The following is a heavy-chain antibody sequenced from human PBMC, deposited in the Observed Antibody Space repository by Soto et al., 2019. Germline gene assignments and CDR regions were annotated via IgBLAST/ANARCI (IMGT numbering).Heavy chain of an antibody. Sequence: SDTLSLTCAFYGTSFITYSWSWIRQPPGKGLEWIGEINDSGNINYNAALKSRVTISIDTSRKQFSLKLSSVTAADTAVYYCTRDAPLWFGELSQWGQGALVTVS. V-gene: IGHV4-34*01. CDR3: TRDAPLWFGELSQ. CDR1: GTSFITYS. CDR2: INDSGNI. D-gene: IGHD3-10*01. J-gene: IGHJ4*02.